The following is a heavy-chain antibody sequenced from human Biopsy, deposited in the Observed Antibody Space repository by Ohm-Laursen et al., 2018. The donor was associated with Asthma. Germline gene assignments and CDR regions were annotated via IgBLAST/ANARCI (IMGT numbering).Heavy chain of an antibody. CDR1: GFTFRSYA. V-gene: IGHV3-30-3*01. Sequence: SLRLSCAAAGFTFRSYAMHWVRQAPGKGLEWVAVGGSYYDGGLKYYADSVNGRLTVSRDDSKNTLYLQMNSLRPDDTAVYYCARDVMEWYLPAFDFWGQGTLVTASS. D-gene: IGHD3-3*01. CDR2: GGSYYDGGLK. CDR3: ARDVMEWYLPAFDF. J-gene: IGHJ4*02.